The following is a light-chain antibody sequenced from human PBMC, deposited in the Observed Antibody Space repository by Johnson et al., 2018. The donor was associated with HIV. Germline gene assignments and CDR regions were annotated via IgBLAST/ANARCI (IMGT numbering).Light chain of an antibody. V-gene: IGLV1-51*01. CDR1: SSNIGNNY. CDR3: ETWDSSLSARV. CDR2: DNN. Sequence: QSVLTQPPSVSAAPGQKVTISCSGSSSNIGNNYVSWYQQLQGTAPKLLIYDNNKRPSGIPDRFSGSKSGTSATLGITGLQTGDEADYYCETWDSSLSARVFGTGTKVTVL. J-gene: IGLJ1*01.